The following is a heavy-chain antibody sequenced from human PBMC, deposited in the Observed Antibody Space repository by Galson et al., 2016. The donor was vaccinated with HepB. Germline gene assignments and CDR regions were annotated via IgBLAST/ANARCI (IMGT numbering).Heavy chain of an antibody. Sequence: SETLSLTCTVSGVSLTNFYWSWIRRPPGKGLEWIGYVFHTGSTKYNPSLKSRVTISVDTSNNQFSLRLNSMTAADTAVYCCARSPFLYSPETETDEYYYYYGMDFWGPGTTVTVSS. V-gene: IGHV4-59*01. CDR3: ARSPFLYSPETETDEYYYYYGMDF. J-gene: IGHJ6*02. CDR1: GVSLTNFY. D-gene: IGHD5-18*01. CDR2: VFHTGST.